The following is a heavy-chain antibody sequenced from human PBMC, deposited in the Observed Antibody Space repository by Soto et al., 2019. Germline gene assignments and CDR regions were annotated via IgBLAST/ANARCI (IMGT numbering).Heavy chain of an antibody. CDR1: GFTFGDYY. CDR3: ARDIREMATITNLY. J-gene: IGHJ4*02. D-gene: IGHD5-12*01. CDR2: ISSSGSTI. V-gene: IGHV3-11*01. Sequence: GGSLRLSCAASGFTFGDYYISWIRQGPGKGLEWVSYISSSGSTIYYADSVKGRFTISRDNAKNSLYLQMNSLRAEDTAVYYCARDIREMATITNLYWGQGTLVTVSS.